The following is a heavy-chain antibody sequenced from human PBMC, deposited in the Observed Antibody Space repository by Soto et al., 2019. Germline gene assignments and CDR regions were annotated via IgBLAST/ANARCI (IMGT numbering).Heavy chain of an antibody. CDR2: IYYSGST. Sequence: QVQLQESGPGLVKPSQTLSLTCTVSGGSISSGGYYWSWIRQHPGKGLEWIGYIYYSGSTYYNPSLKSRVTISVDTSKNQFSLKLSSVTAADTAVYYCARVGTYYYDSSGYYYYYYGMDVWGQGTTVTVSS. J-gene: IGHJ6*02. V-gene: IGHV4-31*03. D-gene: IGHD3-22*01. CDR3: ARVGTYYYDSSGYYYYYYGMDV. CDR1: GGSISSGGYY.